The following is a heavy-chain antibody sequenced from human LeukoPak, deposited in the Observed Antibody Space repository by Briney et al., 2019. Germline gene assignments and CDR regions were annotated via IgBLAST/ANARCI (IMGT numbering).Heavy chain of an antibody. J-gene: IGHJ5*02. CDR1: GFTFSSYW. CDR3: ARDRGVVGQFDP. CDR2: INSDGSSV. V-gene: IGHV3-74*01. Sequence: GGSLRLSCAASGFTFSSYWMHWARQAPGQGPVWVSRINSDGSSVSYAEDVKGRFTISRDNAKNTLYLQMNSLRAEDTAVYYCARDRGVVGQFDPWGQGTLVTVSS. D-gene: IGHD2-15*01.